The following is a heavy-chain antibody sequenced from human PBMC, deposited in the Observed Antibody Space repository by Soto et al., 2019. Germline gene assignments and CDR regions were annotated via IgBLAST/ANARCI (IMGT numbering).Heavy chain of an antibody. CDR1: GFAFSRFA. CDR3: VREPCGDCFDSYFDL. Sequence: HLVESGGGVVQPGGSLRLSCAASGFAFSRFALHWLRQAPGKGLEWVALISYDGTTKYYPDAVKGRFAISRDNSNNTLYLEMNSLRPEDTAFYYCVREPCGDCFDSYFDLWGHGTLVTVSS. CDR2: ISYDGTTK. D-gene: IGHD2-21*02. V-gene: IGHV3-30*09. J-gene: IGHJ2*01.